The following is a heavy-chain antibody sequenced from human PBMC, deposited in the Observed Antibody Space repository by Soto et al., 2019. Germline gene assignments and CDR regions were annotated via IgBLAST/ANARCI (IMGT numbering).Heavy chain of an antibody. V-gene: IGHV4-34*01. Sequence: SETLSLTCAVYGGSFSGYYWSWIRQPPGKGLEWIGEINHSGSTNYNPSLKSRVTISVDTSKNQFSLKLSSVTAADTAVYYCASNSNYATDYYGMDVWGQGTTVTVSS. CDR2: INHSGST. CDR1: GGSFSGYY. J-gene: IGHJ6*02. D-gene: IGHD4-4*01. CDR3: ASNSNYATDYYGMDV.